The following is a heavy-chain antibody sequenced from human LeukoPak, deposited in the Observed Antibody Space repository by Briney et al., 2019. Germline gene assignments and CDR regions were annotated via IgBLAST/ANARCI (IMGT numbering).Heavy chain of an antibody. CDR2: IYSGGST. D-gene: IGHD3-22*01. V-gene: IGHV3-66*01. J-gene: IGHJ4*02. CDR3: ARDRYYYDSSGHSGNYYFDH. Sequence: GGSLRLSCAASGFTVDSYYMRWVRQAPGKGLEWVSVIYSGGSTYYAASVKGGCTISRDNSKNTLYLQMNSLRAEDTAVYYCARDRYYYDSSGHSGNYYFDHWGQGTLVTVSS. CDR1: GFTVDSYY.